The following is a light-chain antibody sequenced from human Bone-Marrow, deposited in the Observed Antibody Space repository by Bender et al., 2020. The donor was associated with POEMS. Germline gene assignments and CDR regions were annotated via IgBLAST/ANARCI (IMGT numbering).Light chain of an antibody. J-gene: IGLJ1*01. V-gene: IGLV1-44*01. Sequence: QSVLTQPPSASGTPGQRVTISCSGGSSNIGAHAVNWYQHLPGTAPKLLIYSSHRRPSEVPDRFSGSRSGTSASLAISGLQSEDEADYFCCSDVNSTNYYVFGTGTKVSV. CDR1: SSNIGAHA. CDR3: CSDVNSTNYYV. CDR2: SSH.